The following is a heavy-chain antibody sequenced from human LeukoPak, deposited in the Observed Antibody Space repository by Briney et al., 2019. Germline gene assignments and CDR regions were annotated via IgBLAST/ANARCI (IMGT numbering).Heavy chain of an antibody. J-gene: IGHJ4*02. CDR1: GFTFTSSA. V-gene: IGHV1-58*01. D-gene: IGHD3-3*01. Sequence: GTSVKVSCKASGFTFTSSAVQWVRQARGQRLEWIGWIVVGSGNTNYAQKFQERVTITRDMSTSTAYMELSSLRSEDTAVYYCARDETFYDFFGGRSYYFDYWGQGTLVTVSS. CDR2: IVVGSGNT. CDR3: ARDETFYDFFGGRSYYFDY.